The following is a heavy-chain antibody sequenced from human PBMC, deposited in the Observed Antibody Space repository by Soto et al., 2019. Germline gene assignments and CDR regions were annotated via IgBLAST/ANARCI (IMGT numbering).Heavy chain of an antibody. D-gene: IGHD2-15*01. CDR1: GGSISSSNW. CDR2: IYHSGST. CDR3: ARSPHCSGGSCYYWYFDL. Sequence: QVQLQESGPGLVKPSGTLSLTCAVSGGSISSSNWWSWVRQPPGKGLEWIGEIYHSGSTNYNPSLKSRVTISVDKSKYQFSLKLRSVTAADTAVYYCARSPHCSGGSCYYWYFDLWGRGTLVTVSS. J-gene: IGHJ2*01. V-gene: IGHV4-4*02.